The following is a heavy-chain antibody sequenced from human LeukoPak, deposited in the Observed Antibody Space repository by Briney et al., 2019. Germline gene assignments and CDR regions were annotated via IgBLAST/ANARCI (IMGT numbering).Heavy chain of an antibody. J-gene: IGHJ4*02. CDR3: ARDGITMVRGVTSHFDY. D-gene: IGHD3-10*01. CDR1: GFTFSSYS. V-gene: IGHV3-21*01. Sequence: GGSLRLSCAASGFTFSSYSMNWVRQAPGKGLEWVSSISSSSSYIYYADSVKGRFTISRDNAKNSLYLQMNSLRAEDTAVYDCARDGITMVRGVTSHFDYWGQGTLVTVSS. CDR2: ISSSSSYI.